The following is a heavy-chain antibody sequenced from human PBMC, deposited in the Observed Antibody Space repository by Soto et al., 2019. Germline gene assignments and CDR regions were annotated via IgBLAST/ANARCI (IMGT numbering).Heavy chain of an antibody. V-gene: IGHV3-23*01. D-gene: IGHD2-15*01. Sequence: GGSLRLSCAASGFTFSSYAMGWVRQGPGKGLEWVAVVSIGGSTHYADSVRGRSTISRDNSKNTLSLQMNSLTAEDTAVYFCAKRRGAGGHFDYWGQGALVTVSS. J-gene: IGHJ4*02. CDR1: GFTFSSYA. CDR3: AKRRGAGGHFDY. CDR2: VSIGGST.